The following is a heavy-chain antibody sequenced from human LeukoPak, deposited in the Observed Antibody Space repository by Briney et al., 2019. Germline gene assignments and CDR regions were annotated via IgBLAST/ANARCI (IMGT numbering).Heavy chain of an antibody. J-gene: IGHJ6*03. Sequence: PGRSLRLSCAASGFTFSSCGMHWVRQAPGKGLEWVAVIWYDGSNKYYADSVKGRFTISRDNSKNTLYLQMNSLRAEDTAVYYCARSSPYYYYYMDVWGKGTTVTVSS. V-gene: IGHV3-33*01. CDR1: GFTFSSCG. CDR2: IWYDGSNK. CDR3: ARSSPYYYYYMDV. D-gene: IGHD6-6*01.